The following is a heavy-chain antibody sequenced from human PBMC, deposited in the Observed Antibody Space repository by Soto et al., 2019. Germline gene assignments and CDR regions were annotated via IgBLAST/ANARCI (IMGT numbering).Heavy chain of an antibody. CDR2: TDPSDSYT. V-gene: IGHV5-10-1*01. Sequence: PAESLTTSCKVSGYSFTSYWISWVLQMPGKGLERMGRTDPSDSYTNYSPSFQGHVTISADKSISTAYLQWSSLKASDTAMYYCARHGIEARDWFDPWGQGTMVTVSS. CDR3: ARHGIEARDWFDP. J-gene: IGHJ5*02. D-gene: IGHD6-6*01. CDR1: GYSFTSYW.